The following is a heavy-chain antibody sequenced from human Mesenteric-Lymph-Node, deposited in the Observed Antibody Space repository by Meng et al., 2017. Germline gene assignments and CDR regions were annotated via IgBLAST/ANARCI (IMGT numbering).Heavy chain of an antibody. CDR1: GGSLSGAY. CDR3: ARRPTGIDY. J-gene: IGHJ4*02. Sequence: VQRPQWGAGLLKPSETLSLTCAVNGGSLSGAYWNWIRQPPGKGLEWIGEIIHGGSPSYNPSLKSRVTISIDTSKNQLSLMLSSVTAADTAAYYCARRPTGIDYWGQGTLVTVSS. D-gene: IGHD2-8*02. CDR2: IIHGGSP. V-gene: IGHV4-34*12.